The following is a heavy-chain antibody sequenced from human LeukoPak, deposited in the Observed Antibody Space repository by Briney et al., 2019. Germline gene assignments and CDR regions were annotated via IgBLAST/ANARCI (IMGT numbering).Heavy chain of an antibody. D-gene: IGHD3-22*01. CDR1: GLTFSSYS. Sequence: TGGSLRLSCAASGLTFSSYSMNWVRQAPGKGLEWVSSISSSSSYIYYADSVKGRFTISRDNAKNSLYLQMNSLRAEDTAVYYCARDGHYYDSSGYSIPPFDYWGQGTLVTVSS. V-gene: IGHV3-21*01. CDR2: ISSSSSYI. CDR3: ARDGHYYDSSGYSIPPFDY. J-gene: IGHJ4*02.